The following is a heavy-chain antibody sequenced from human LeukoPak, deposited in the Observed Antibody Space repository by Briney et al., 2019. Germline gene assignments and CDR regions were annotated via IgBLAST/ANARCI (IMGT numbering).Heavy chain of an antibody. D-gene: IGHD6-6*01. J-gene: IGHJ4*02. V-gene: IGHV3-7*01. CDR1: GFTFSNYW. Sequence: PGGSLRLSCAASGFTFSNYWMSWVRQAPGKGLEWVANIKQDESQKYYVDSVKGRFTISRDNAKSSLYLQMNSLRAEDTAVYYCARYNSSSSLDYSGQGTLVTVSS. CDR3: ARYNSSSSLDY. CDR2: IKQDESQK.